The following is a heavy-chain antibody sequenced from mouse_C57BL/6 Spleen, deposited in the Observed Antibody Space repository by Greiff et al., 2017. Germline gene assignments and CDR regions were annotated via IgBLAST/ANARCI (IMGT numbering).Heavy chain of an antibody. D-gene: IGHD3-2*02. CDR1: GYAFTNYL. CDR3: ARGAQATLGWFAD. CDR2: INPGSGGT. J-gene: IGHJ3*01. V-gene: IGHV1-54*01. Sequence: VKLMESGAELVRPGTSVKVSCKASGYAFTNYLIEWVKQRPGQGLEWIGVINPGSGGTNYNEKFKGKATLTADKSSSTAYMQLSSLTSEDSAVYFCARGAQATLGWFADWGQGTLVTVSA.